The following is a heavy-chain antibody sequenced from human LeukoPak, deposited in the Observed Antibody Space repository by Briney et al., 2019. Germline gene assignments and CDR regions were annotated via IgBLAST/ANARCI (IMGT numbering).Heavy chain of an antibody. D-gene: IGHD4-17*01. Sequence: SETLSLTCAVSGYSISSGYYWGWIRQPPGKGLEWIGSIYHSGSTYHNPSLKSRVTISVDTSKNQFSLKLSSVTAADTAVYYCARPMTTVRERWYFDLWGRGTLVTVSS. J-gene: IGHJ2*01. V-gene: IGHV4-38-2*01. CDR3: ARPMTTVRERWYFDL. CDR2: IYHSGST. CDR1: GYSISSGYY.